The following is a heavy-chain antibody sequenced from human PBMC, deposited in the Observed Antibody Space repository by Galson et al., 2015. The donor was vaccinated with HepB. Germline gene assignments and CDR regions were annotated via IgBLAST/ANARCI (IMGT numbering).Heavy chain of an antibody. D-gene: IGHD6-13*01. CDR1: GFTFSNYG. CDR2: IRYDGSNK. J-gene: IGHJ4*02. V-gene: IGHV3-30*02. Sequence: SLRLSCAASGFTFSNYGMHWVRQAPGKGLEWVAFIRYDGSNKYYADSVKGRFTISRDISKSTLDLQMNSLRVEDTAVYFCARGGGTSWYTFEYWGQGTLVTVPS. CDR3: ARGGGTSWYTFEY.